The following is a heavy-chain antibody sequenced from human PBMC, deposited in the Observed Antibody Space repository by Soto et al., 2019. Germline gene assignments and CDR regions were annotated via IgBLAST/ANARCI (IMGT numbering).Heavy chain of an antibody. J-gene: IGHJ4*02. V-gene: IGHV1-69*02. CDR2: IIPILGIA. CDR1: GGTFSSYT. D-gene: IGHD3-10*01. Sequence: QVQLVQSGAEVKKPGSSVKVSCTASGGTFSSYTISCVRQAPGQGLEWMGRIIPILGIANYARKFHGRVTITADKSTSTAYMELSSLRSEDTAVYYCASALRAGSGRYYYGYWGQGTLVTVSS. CDR3: ASALRAGSGRYYYGY.